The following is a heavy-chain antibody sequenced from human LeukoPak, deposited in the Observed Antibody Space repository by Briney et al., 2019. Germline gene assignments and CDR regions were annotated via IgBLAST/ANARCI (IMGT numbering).Heavy chain of an antibody. D-gene: IGHD3-3*01. CDR1: GDSVSSNSAA. CDR3: ARGNLLGAIFGLVQYYFDY. V-gene: IGHV6-1*01. Sequence: SQTLSLTCAISGDSVSSNSAAWNWIRQSPSRGLEWLGRTYYRSKWYNDYAVSVKSRITINPDTSKNQFSLQLNSVTPEDTAVYYCARGNLLGAIFGLVQYYFDYWGQGTLVTVSP. CDR2: TYYRSKWYN. J-gene: IGHJ4*02.